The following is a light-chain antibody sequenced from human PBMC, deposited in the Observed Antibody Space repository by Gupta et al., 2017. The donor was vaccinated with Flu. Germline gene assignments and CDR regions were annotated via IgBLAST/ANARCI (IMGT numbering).Light chain of an antibody. V-gene: IGKV1-27*01. CDR3: QKYNSPPWT. CDR2: GAS. Sequence: DIQMTQSPSSLSASVGDRVTITCRASEDISNSLAWYQHKPGKPPRLLICGASTLQSGIPSRFSGSGFGTEFTLTISSLQPEDVATYYCQKYNSPPWTFGRGTRVETK. CDR1: EDISNS. J-gene: IGKJ1*01.